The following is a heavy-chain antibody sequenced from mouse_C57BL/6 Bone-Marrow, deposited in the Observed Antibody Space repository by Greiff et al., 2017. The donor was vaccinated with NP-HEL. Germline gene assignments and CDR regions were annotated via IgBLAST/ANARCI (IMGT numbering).Heavy chain of an antibody. CDR1: GYTFTSYW. V-gene: IGHV1-59*01. CDR2: IDPSDSHT. CDR3: ARGGLDD. Sequence: QVQLQQPGAELVRPGTSVKLSCKASGYTFTSYWMHWVKQRPGQGLEWIGVIDPSDSHTNYNQKFKGKATLTVDTSSSTAYMQLSSLTSEDSTVYCCARGGLDDWGQGTSVTAAS. J-gene: IGHJ4*01.